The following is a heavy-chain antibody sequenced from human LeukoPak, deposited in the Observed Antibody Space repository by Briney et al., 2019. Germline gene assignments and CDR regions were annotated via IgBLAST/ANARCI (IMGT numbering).Heavy chain of an antibody. V-gene: IGHV3-21*01. D-gene: IGHD1-26*01. CDR2: MSTTSSYI. CDR1: GFTFSSYG. J-gene: IGHJ4*02. CDR3: ARMGTGELGTFDY. Sequence: PGGSLRLSCAASGFTFSSYGVNWVRQAPGKGLEWVSFMSTTSSYIYYADSVKGRFTISRDNAKNSLYLQMNSLRAEDTAVYYCARMGTGELGTFDYWGQGTLVTVSS.